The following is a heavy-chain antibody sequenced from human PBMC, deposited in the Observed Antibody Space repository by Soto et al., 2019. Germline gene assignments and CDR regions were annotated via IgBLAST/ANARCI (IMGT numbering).Heavy chain of an antibody. CDR1: GGSISSYY. CDR2: IYYSGST. J-gene: IGHJ4*02. CDR3: ARTRGSGWSN. V-gene: IGHV4-59*01. Sequence: PSETLSLTCTVSGGSISSYYWSWIRQPPGKGLEWIGYIYYSGSTNYSPSLKSRVTISVDTSKNQFSLKLSSVTAADTAVYYCARTRGSGWSNWGQGTLVTVSS. D-gene: IGHD6-19*01.